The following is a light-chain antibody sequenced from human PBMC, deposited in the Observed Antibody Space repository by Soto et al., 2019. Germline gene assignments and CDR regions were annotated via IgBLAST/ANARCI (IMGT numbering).Light chain of an antibody. CDR3: SSYTGSRTEV. V-gene: IGLV2-14*01. CDR2: EVS. CDR1: SSDVGGYNY. J-gene: IGLJ2*01. Sequence: QSALTQPASVSGSPGQSITISCTGTSSDVGGYNYVSWYQQHPGKAPKLMIYEVSNRPSGVSNRFSGSKSGNTASLTISGLQAEDEAESYCSSYTGSRTEVFGGGTKLTVL.